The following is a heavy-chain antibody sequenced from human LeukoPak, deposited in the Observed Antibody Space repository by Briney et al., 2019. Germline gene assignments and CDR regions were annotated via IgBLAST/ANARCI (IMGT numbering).Heavy chain of an antibody. Sequence: GGSLRLSCAASGFTFSTYAVNWVRQAPGKGLEWVSTISGSGDSTYYADSVKGRFTISRDNSKNTLYLQMNSLRAEDTAVYYCARSPYDYSMIYFDYWGQGTLVTVSS. J-gene: IGHJ4*02. CDR2: ISGSGDST. CDR3: ARSPYDYSMIYFDY. D-gene: IGHD3-16*01. CDR1: GFTFSTYA. V-gene: IGHV3-23*01.